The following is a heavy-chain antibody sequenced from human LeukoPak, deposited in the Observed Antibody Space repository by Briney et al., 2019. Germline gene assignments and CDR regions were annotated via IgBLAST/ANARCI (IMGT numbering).Heavy chain of an antibody. CDR3: ARGTRGSDSSFDF. Sequence: SETLSLTCTVSGGSINSANYYWGWIRQPPGKGLEWIVYYSGSAYYSSSLKSRLTISVDTSKNQFSLKLSSVAAADTAVYYCARGTRGSDSSFDFWGQGTLVTVSS. V-gene: IGHV4-39*07. D-gene: IGHD1-1*01. CDR2: YYSGSA. J-gene: IGHJ4*02. CDR1: GGSINSANYY.